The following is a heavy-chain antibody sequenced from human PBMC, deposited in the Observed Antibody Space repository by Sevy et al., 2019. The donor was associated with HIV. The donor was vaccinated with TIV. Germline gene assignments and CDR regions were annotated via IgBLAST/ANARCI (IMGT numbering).Heavy chain of an antibody. CDR2: FYYSGST. D-gene: IGHD4-17*01. V-gene: IGHV4-59*01. Sequence: SETLSLTCTVSGGSISSYYWSWIRQPPGKGLEWIGYFYYSGSTNYNPSLKSRVTLSVDTSKNQFSLKLSSVTAADTAVYYCAREGHYGDYEAGIDYWGQGTLVTVSS. CDR1: GGSISSYY. J-gene: IGHJ4*02. CDR3: AREGHYGDYEAGIDY.